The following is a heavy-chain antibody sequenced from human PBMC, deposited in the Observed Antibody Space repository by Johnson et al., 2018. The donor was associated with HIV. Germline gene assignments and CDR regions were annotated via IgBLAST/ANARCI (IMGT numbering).Heavy chain of an antibody. J-gene: IGHJ3*02. CDR3: SKGAEILSSSAAFDI. V-gene: IGHV3-30-3*01. Sequence: VQLVESGGGVVQPGRSLRLSCAASGFTFSSYAMHWVRQAPGKGLEWVAVISYDGSNKYYADSVKGRFTISRDNSKNTLYLQMNSLRAEDTAVYYCSKGAEILSSSAAFDIWGQGTMVTVSS. CDR1: GFTFSSYA. CDR2: ISYDGSNK. D-gene: IGHD6-6*01.